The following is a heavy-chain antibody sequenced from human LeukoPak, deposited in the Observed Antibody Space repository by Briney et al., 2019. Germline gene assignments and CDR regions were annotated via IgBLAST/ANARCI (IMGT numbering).Heavy chain of an antibody. D-gene: IGHD3-10*01. J-gene: IGHJ4*02. V-gene: IGHV3-21*01. Sequence: PGGSLRLSCAASGFTFGSYSMNWVRQAPGKGLEWVSSMSSSTSTNIYYADSVKGRFTISRDNAKNALYLQMNSLRAEDTAVYYCAKDLHYGSADYWGQGTLVTVSS. CDR1: GFTFGSYS. CDR3: AKDLHYGSADY. CDR2: MSSSTSTNI.